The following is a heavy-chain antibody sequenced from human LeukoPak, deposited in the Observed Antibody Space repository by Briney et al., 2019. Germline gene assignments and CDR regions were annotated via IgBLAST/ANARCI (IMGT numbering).Heavy chain of an antibody. Sequence: ASVKVSCKASGYTFTSYGISWVRQAPGQGLEWMGWISAYNGNTNYAQKLQGRATMTTDTSTSTAYMELRSLRSDDTAVYYCARDRYYYDSSGQYYYYGMDVWGQGTTVTVSS. CDR3: ARDRYYYDSSGQYYYYGMDV. CDR1: GYTFTSYG. J-gene: IGHJ6*02. D-gene: IGHD3-22*01. CDR2: ISAYNGNT. V-gene: IGHV1-18*01.